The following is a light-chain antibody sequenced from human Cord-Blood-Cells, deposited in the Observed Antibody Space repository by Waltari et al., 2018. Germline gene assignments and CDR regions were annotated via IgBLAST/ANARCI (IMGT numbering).Light chain of an antibody. CDR2: STS. CDR3: LLYYGGAGV. Sequence: QTVVTQEPSLTVSTGGTVPLTCASSTGAVTSGYYPTWFQQKPGQAPRALISSTSNKHSWTPARFSGSLLGGKAALTLAGVQPEDEAEYYCLLYYGGAGVFGGGTKLTVL. V-gene: IGLV7-43*01. J-gene: IGLJ3*02. CDR1: TGAVTSGYY.